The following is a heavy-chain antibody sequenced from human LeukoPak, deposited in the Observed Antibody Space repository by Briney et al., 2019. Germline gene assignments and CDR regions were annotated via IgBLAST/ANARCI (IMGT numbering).Heavy chain of an antibody. J-gene: IGHJ3*02. CDR3: AETVTSAFDI. D-gene: IGHD4-17*01. Sequence: GGSLRLSCAASGFTFSSYAMSWVRQAPGKGLEWVSAISGSGGSTYYADSVKGRFTISRDNSKNTLYLQMNGLRAEDTAVYYCAETVTSAFDIWGQGTMVTVSS. V-gene: IGHV3-23*01. CDR2: ISGSGGST. CDR1: GFTFSSYA.